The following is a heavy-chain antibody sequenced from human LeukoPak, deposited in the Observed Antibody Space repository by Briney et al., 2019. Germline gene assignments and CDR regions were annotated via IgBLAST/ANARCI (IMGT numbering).Heavy chain of an antibody. D-gene: IGHD5-24*01. Sequence: PGGSLRLSCAASGFTFSSYSMNWVRQAPGKGLEWVSSISSSSSYIYYADSVKGRFTISRDNAKNSLYLQMNSLRAEDTAVYYCARERRDGYNLDYWGQGTLVTVSS. J-gene: IGHJ4*02. V-gene: IGHV3-21*01. CDR2: ISSSSSYI. CDR3: ARERRDGYNLDY. CDR1: GFTFSSYS.